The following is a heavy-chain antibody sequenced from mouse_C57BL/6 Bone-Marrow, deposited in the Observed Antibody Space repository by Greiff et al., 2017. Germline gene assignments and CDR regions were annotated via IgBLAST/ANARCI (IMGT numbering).Heavy chain of an antibody. CDR1: GYSITSGYY. CDR2: ISYDGSN. D-gene: IGHD1-1*01. CDR3: ARDGIYYYGPFAY. Sequence: VQLQQSGPGLVKPSQSLSLTCSVTGYSITSGYYWNWIRQFPGNKLEWMGYISYDGSNNYNPSLKNRISITRDTSKNQFFLKLNSVTTEDTATYYCARDGIYYYGPFAYWGQGTLVTVSA. V-gene: IGHV3-6*01. J-gene: IGHJ3*01.